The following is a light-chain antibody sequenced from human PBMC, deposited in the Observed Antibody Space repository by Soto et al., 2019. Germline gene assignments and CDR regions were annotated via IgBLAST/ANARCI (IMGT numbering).Light chain of an antibody. CDR1: SSDVGGYNY. V-gene: IGLV2-8*01. CDR2: EVS. Sequence: HSVLTQPPSASGSPGQSVTISCTGTSSDVGGYNYVSWYQQHPGKAPKLMIYEVSKRPSGVPDRFSGSKSGNTASLTVSGLQAEDEADYYCSSYAGSNNLLFGGGTKLTVL. J-gene: IGLJ2*01. CDR3: SSYAGSNNLL.